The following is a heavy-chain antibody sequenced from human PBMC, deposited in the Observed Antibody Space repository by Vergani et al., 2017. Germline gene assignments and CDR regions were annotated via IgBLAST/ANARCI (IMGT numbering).Heavy chain of an antibody. CDR2: TYYSGST. CDR1: GGSISSGGDY. J-gene: IGHJ6*03. D-gene: IGHD2-8*01. Sequence: QVQLQESGPGLVKPSQTLSLTCTVSGGSISSGGDYWSWIRQHPGKGREWIGYTYYSGSTYYNPSLKSRVTISVDTSKNQFSLKLSSGTAADTAVYYGARTYGYYYMDVWGKGTTVTVSS. CDR3: ARTYGYYYMDV. V-gene: IGHV4-31*03.